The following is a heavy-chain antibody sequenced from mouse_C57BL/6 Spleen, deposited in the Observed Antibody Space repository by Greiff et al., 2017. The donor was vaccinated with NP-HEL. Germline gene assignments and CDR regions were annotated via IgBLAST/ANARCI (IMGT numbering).Heavy chain of an antibody. J-gene: IGHJ2*01. CDR2: IYPRSGNT. CDR3: ATLDGYYFDY. V-gene: IGHV1-81*01. Sequence: QVQLKESGAELARPGASVKLSCKASGYTFTSYGISWVKQRTGQGLEWIGEIYPRSGNTYYNEKFKGKATLTADKSSSTAYMELRSLTSEDSAVYFCATLDGYYFDYWGQGTTLTVSS. CDR1: GYTFTSYG. D-gene: IGHD2-3*01.